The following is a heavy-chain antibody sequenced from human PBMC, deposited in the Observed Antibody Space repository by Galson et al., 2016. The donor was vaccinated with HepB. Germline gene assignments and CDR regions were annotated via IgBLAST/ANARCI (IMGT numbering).Heavy chain of an antibody. V-gene: IGHV4-39*01. Sequence: SETLSLTCRLSGGSIGRNTYYWGWIRQPPGKGLEWIGSLFYTGTTFYNPSLKSRVSISVDTSKSQFSLNLNSVTAAETAFYYCARREDGYSSAYHFDYWGRGTLVTVSS. CDR1: GGSIGRNTYY. D-gene: IGHD5-24*01. CDR3: ARREDGYSSAYHFDY. J-gene: IGHJ4*02. CDR2: LFYTGTT.